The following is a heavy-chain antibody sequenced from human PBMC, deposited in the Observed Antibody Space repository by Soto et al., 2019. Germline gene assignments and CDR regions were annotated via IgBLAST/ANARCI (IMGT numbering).Heavy chain of an antibody. Sequence: GESLKISCKGSGYSFTSYWIGWVRQMPGKGLEWMGIIYPGDSDTRYSPSFQGQVTISADKSISTAYLQWSSLKASDTAMYYCARVGSKYDYIWGSYRDINALFDYWGQGTLVTVSS. J-gene: IGHJ4*02. CDR1: GYSFTSYW. D-gene: IGHD3-16*02. CDR3: ARVGSKYDYIWGSYRDINALFDY. V-gene: IGHV5-51*01. CDR2: IYPGDSDT.